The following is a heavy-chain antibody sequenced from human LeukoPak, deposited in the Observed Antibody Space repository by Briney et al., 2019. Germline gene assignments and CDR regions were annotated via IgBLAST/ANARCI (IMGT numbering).Heavy chain of an antibody. Sequence: GGSLRLSCAASGFTFSNYGIHWVRQAPGKGLEWGAVISFDGSKKYYADSVKGRFTISRDNSKNTLYLQMNSLRPEDTAVYYCATTSNSYLTLDNWGQGTLVTVSS. CDR2: ISFDGSKK. J-gene: IGHJ4*02. CDR1: GFTFSNYG. CDR3: ATTSNSYLTLDN. V-gene: IGHV3-30*03. D-gene: IGHD4-23*01.